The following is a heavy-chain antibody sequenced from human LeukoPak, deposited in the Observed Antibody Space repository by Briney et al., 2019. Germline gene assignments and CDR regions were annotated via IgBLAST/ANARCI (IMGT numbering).Heavy chain of an antibody. V-gene: IGHV1-18*01. D-gene: IGHD2-15*01. J-gene: IGHJ4*02. CDR2: ISAYNGNK. CDR3: ARDCSGGSCYELTAYYFEY. Sequence: ASVTVSCKASGYTFTSYSISWVRQAPGQGVEGMGLISAYNGNKNYAQKLQGRVTMTTDTSTSTAYMELRSLRSDETAVYYCARDCSGGSCYELTAYYFEYWGQGTLVTVSS. CDR1: GYTFTSYS.